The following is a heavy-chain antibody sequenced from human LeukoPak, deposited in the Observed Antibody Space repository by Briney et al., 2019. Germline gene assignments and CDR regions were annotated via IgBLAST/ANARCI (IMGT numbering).Heavy chain of an antibody. V-gene: IGHV4-59*01. CDR2: IYYSGST. D-gene: IGHD3-22*01. Sequence: SETLSLTCTVSGDSISSYYWSWIRQPPGKGLEWIGYIYYSGSTNYNPSLKSRVTISVDTSKNQFSLKLSSVTAADTAVYYCASHSLYDSSGYYISYWGQGTLVTVSS. J-gene: IGHJ4*02. CDR1: GDSISSYY. CDR3: ASHSLYDSSGYYISY.